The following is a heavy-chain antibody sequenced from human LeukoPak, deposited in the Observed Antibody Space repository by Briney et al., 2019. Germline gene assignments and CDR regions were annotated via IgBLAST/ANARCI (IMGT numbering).Heavy chain of an antibody. Sequence: ASVKVSCKTSGYTFSNYDITWVRQAPGQGLEWMGWISPYSGNINYAQNIQGRVTMTTDTSTSTAYMELRSLRFEDTAVYYCARLISLTTPPYFYYDMDVWGQGTTVIVSS. CDR1: GYTFSNYD. CDR2: ISPYSGNI. CDR3: ARLISLTTPPYFYYDMDV. V-gene: IGHV1-18*01. D-gene: IGHD1-1*01. J-gene: IGHJ6*02.